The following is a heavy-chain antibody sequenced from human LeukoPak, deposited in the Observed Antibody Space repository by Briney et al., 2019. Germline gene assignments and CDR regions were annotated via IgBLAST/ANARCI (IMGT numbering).Heavy chain of an antibody. J-gene: IGHJ4*02. CDR3: ARGLLGYCSSTSCAFDY. D-gene: IGHD2-2*01. Sequence: GASVKVSCKASGYTFTSYGISWVRQAPGQGFEWMGWISAYNGNTNYAQKLQGRVTMTTDTSTSTAYMELRSLRSDDTAVYYCARGLLGYCSSTSCAFDYWGQGTLVTVSS. CDR1: GYTFTSYG. V-gene: IGHV1-18*01. CDR2: ISAYNGNT.